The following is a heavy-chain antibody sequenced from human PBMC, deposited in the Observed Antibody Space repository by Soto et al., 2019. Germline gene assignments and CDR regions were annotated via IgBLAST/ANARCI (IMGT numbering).Heavy chain of an antibody. CDR1: GFTFSSYG. V-gene: IGHV3-33*01. CDR3: ARKLPVGVTGTIPHYYGMDV. CDR2: IWYDGSNK. J-gene: IGHJ6*02. Sequence: PGGSLRLSCAASGFTFSSYGMHWVRQAPGKGLEWVAVIWYDGSNKYYADSVKGRFTISRDNSKNTLYLQMNSLRAEDTAVYYCARKLPVGVTGTIPHYYGMDVWGQGTTVTVSS. D-gene: IGHD1-7*01.